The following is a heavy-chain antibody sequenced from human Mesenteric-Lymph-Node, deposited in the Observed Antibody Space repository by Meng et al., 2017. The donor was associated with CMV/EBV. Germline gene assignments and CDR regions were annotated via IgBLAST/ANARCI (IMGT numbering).Heavy chain of an antibody. CDR2: IYSGGST. V-gene: IGHV3-53*01. D-gene: IGHD1-1*01. CDR3: AKTGGGIDH. J-gene: IGHJ4*02. CDR1: GFTFSAYW. Sequence: GESLKISCAASGFTFSAYWMSWVRQAPGKGLEWVSVIYSGGSTYYADSVKGRFTISRDNPKNTLYLQMNSLRAEDTAVYYCAKTGGGIDHWGQGTLVTVSS.